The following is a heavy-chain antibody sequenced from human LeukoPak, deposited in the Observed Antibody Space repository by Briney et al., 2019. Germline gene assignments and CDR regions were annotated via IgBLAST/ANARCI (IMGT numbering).Heavy chain of an antibody. D-gene: IGHD2-15*01. CDR3: ARTAMGDCSGGSCYSDNALDI. J-gene: IGHJ3*02. Sequence: GESLKISSKGSGYSFTSYWIGWVRQMPGKGLEWMGIIYPGDSDTRYRPSFQGQVTISADKSISTAYLQWSSLKASDTAMYYCARTAMGDCSGGSCYSDNALDIWGQGTMVTVSS. V-gene: IGHV5-51*01. CDR2: IYPGDSDT. CDR1: GYSFTSYW.